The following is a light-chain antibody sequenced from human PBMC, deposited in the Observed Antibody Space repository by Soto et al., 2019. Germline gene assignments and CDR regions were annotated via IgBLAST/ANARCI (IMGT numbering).Light chain of an antibody. V-gene: IGKV2-28*01. J-gene: IGKJ4*01. Sequence: DIVMTQSPLSLPVTPGEPASISCRSSQSLLHSNGYNYLDWYLQKPGQSPQLLIFLGSNRASGVPDRFSGSGSGTDFTLKTTRVEAGDVGVYYCQQRYNWPLTFGGGTKVDIK. CDR3: QQRYNWPLT. CDR2: LGS. CDR1: QSLLHSNGYNY.